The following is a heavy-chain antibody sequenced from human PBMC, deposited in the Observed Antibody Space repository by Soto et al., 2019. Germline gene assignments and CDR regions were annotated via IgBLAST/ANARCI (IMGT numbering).Heavy chain of an antibody. CDR1: GFTFDNYA. J-gene: IGHJ4*02. CDR3: ARSLDVFLWLGELLSLGLDS. V-gene: IGHV3-23*01. Sequence: EVQLMESGGGLVQPGGSLRLSCAASGFTFDNYAMNWVRQAPGKGLEWVSGISATGGSTYYAASVRGRFGISRDNSKNTLDLQMNSLRAEDTAVYYCARSLDVFLWLGELLSLGLDSWGQGTLVTASS. CDR2: ISATGGST. D-gene: IGHD3-10*01.